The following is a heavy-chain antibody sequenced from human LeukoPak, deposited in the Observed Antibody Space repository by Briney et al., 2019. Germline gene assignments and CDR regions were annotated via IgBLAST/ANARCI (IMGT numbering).Heavy chain of an antibody. CDR3: AKLIAVAGTTPDY. V-gene: IGHV3-23*01. D-gene: IGHD6-19*01. Sequence: GGSLRLSCAASGFTFDDYAMHWVRQAPGKGLEWVSGISWNSGSTYYADSVKGRFTISRDNSKNTLYLQMNSLRAEDTAVYYCAKLIAVAGTTPDYWGQGTLVTVSS. CDR1: GFTFDDYA. J-gene: IGHJ4*02. CDR2: ISWNSGST.